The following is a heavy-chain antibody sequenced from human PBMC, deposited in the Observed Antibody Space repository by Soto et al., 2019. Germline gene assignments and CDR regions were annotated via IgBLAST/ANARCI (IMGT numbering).Heavy chain of an antibody. CDR1: GFTFSSYA. CDR3: AKGLFYEDAFDI. D-gene: IGHD3-22*01. V-gene: IGHV3-23*01. Sequence: PGESLKISCAASGFTFSSYAMSWVRQAPGKGLEWVSAISGSGGSTYYADSVKGRFTISRDNSKNTLYLQMNSLRAEDTAVYYCAKGLFYEDAFDIWGQGTMVTVSS. J-gene: IGHJ3*02. CDR2: ISGSGGST.